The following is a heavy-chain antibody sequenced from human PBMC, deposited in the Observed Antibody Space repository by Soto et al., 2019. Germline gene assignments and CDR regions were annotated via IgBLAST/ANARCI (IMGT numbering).Heavy chain of an antibody. CDR2: ISASGGST. Sequence: PGGSLRLSCAASGFTFDSFATTWVRQAPGKGLEWVSAISASGGSTYYADSVKGRFTISRDSSKNTLYLQMNSLRAEDTAVYYCARGAVTPDSWGQGTLVTVSS. CDR1: GFTFDSFA. V-gene: IGHV3-23*01. J-gene: IGHJ4*02. CDR3: ARGAVTPDS. D-gene: IGHD3-10*01.